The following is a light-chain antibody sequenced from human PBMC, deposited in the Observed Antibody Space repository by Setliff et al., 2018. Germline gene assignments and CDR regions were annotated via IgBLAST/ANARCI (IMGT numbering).Light chain of an antibody. CDR2: EVN. CDR3: SSYAGLNTFVI. V-gene: IGLV2-23*02. J-gene: IGLJ2*01. CDR1: SDDVGLYYL. Sequence: QSALGQPASVSGSPGQSITISCTGTSDDVGLYYLVSWYQQHPGKAPKLMIYEVNKRPSGVSNRFSGSKSGNTASLTISGLQAEDEAAYYCSSYAGLNTFVIFGGGTKGTV.